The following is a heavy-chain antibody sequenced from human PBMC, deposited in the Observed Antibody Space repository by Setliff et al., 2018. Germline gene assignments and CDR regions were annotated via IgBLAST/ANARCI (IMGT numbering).Heavy chain of an antibody. Sequence: GASVKVSCKASGYTFTRYGISWVRQPPGKGFEWMGWIGPYNGNTYYAQKFQGRVAITTDTSTSTAYMELRSLRSDDTAVYYCAKGGNITRETYYYYGMDVWGQGTTVTVSS. V-gene: IGHV1-18*01. CDR3: AKGGNITRETYYYYGMDV. J-gene: IGHJ6*02. CDR2: IGPYNGNT. D-gene: IGHD1-20*01. CDR1: GYTFTRYG.